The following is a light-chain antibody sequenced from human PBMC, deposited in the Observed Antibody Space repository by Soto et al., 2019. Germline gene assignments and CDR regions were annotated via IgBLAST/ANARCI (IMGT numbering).Light chain of an antibody. Sequence: ETVMTQSPATLSVSPGERATLSCRASQSISNNLAWYQQKPGQAPRLIMFRTSTRATGVPARFSGSGSGTEFNITISSLQPEDFAVYYCQQYNNWPRATFGGGTKVEIK. V-gene: IGKV3-15*01. CDR1: QSISNN. J-gene: IGKJ4*01. CDR2: RTS. CDR3: QQYNNWPRAT.